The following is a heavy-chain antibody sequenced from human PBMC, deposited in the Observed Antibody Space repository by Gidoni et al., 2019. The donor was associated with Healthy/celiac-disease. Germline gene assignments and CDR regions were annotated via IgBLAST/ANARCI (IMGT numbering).Heavy chain of an antibody. Sequence: EVQLLESGGGLVQPGGSLRLYCATSGFTFRTYTLPWFRPAPGRWRVRQVQGKGSEWVAAISGSGGSTYYADSVKGRLTISRDNSKNTLYLQMNSLRAEDTAVYYCAKDLYDSSGYYPNWFDPWGQGTLVTVSS. CDR1: GFTFRTYT. V-gene: IGHV3-23*01. D-gene: IGHD3-22*01. J-gene: IGHJ5*02. CDR3: AKDLYDSSGYYPNWFDP. CDR2: ISGSGGST.